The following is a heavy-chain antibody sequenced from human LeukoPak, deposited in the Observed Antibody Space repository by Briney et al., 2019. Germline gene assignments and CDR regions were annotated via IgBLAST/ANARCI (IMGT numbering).Heavy chain of an antibody. J-gene: IGHJ5*02. CDR3: ARNNRHCSSTTCYDWFDP. Sequence: SGTLSLTCAVSGGSISSSNWWSWVRQPPGMGLEWIGEIYHSGSTNYHPSLRSRVTISVDKSKNQFSLKLSSVTAADTAIYYCARNNRHCSSTTCYDWFDPWGQGTLVTVSS. CDR1: GGSISSSNW. CDR2: IYHSGST. V-gene: IGHV4-4*02. D-gene: IGHD2-2*01.